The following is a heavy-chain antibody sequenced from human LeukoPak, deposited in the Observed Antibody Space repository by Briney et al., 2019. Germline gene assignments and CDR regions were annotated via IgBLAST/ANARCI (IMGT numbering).Heavy chain of an antibody. V-gene: IGHV1-2*02. CDR3: ARGGGLYYDFWSGSNYYYYMDV. J-gene: IGHJ6*03. CDR1: GYTFTGYY. D-gene: IGHD3-3*01. Sequence: GASVKVSCKASGYTFTGYYMHWVRQAPGQGLEWMGWINPNSGGTNYAQKFQGRVTMTRDTSISTAYMELSRLRSDDTAVYYCARGGGLYYDFWSGSNYYYYMDVWGKGTTDTVSS. CDR2: INPNSGGT.